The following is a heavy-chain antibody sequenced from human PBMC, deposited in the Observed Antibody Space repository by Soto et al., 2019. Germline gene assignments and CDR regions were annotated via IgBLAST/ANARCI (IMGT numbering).Heavy chain of an antibody. J-gene: IGHJ3*01. Sequence: DVQLVESGGGLIQPGESLRLSCVAFGLTVSGTKYVAWVRQAPGKGLEWVSALYDVFGSFYADSVKGRFTTSSDRSRSTVYLQMNDLRPDDTAVYYCASWRAREHAFDVWGQGTAVIVSP. CDR3: ASWRAREHAFDV. CDR2: LYDVFGS. CDR1: GLTVSGTKY. D-gene: IGHD1-1*01. V-gene: IGHV3-53*01.